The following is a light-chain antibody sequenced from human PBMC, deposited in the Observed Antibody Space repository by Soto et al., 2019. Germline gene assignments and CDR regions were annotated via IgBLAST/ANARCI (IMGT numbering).Light chain of an antibody. J-gene: IGLJ1*01. V-gene: IGLV2-11*01. Sequence: QSVLTQPRSVSGSPGQSVTISCTGTSSDVGGYNYVSWYQQHPGKAPKLMIYDVSQRPSGVPDHFSGSKSGNTASLTISGLQAEDEADYYCCSYAGSYYVFGTGTKLTVL. CDR2: DVS. CDR1: SSDVGGYNY. CDR3: CSYAGSYYV.